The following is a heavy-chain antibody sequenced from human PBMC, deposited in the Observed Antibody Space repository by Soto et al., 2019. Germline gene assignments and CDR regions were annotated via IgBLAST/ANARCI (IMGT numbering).Heavy chain of an antibody. CDR2: IYYSGST. Sequence: SETLSLTCTVSGGSISSGGYYWSWLRQHPGKGLEWIGYIYYSGSTYYNPSLKSRVTISVDTSKNQFSLKLSSVTAADTAVYYCARSGPHDYSNYFDCWGQGTMVTVSS. V-gene: IGHV4-31*03. CDR1: GGSISSGGYY. J-gene: IGHJ4*02. CDR3: ARSGPHDYSNYFDC. D-gene: IGHD4-4*01.